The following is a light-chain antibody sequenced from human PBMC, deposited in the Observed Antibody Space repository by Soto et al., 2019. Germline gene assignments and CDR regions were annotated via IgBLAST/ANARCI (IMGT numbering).Light chain of an antibody. Sequence: EIVMTQSPATLSVSPGERATLSCRASQSVSGHLAWYQQKPCQAPRLLIYGASTSATGIPARFSGSVSGTEFNLTISRLQSEDFAVYYCQQYNNWPPLTFGQGTRLEIK. J-gene: IGKJ5*01. CDR1: QSVSGH. V-gene: IGKV3-15*01. CDR3: QQYNNWPPLT. CDR2: GAS.